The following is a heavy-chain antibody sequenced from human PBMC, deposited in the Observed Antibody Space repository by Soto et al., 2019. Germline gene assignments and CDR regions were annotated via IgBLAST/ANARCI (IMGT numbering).Heavy chain of an antibody. Sequence: SETLSLTCTVSGGSISSYYWSWIRQPPGKGLEWIGYIYYSGSTNYNPSLKSRVTISVDTSKNQFSLKLSSVTAADTAVYYCARDRTIAARPGLFWFDPWGQGTLVTVSS. J-gene: IGHJ5*02. V-gene: IGHV4-59*01. D-gene: IGHD6-6*01. CDR2: IYYSGST. CDR1: GGSISSYY. CDR3: ARDRTIAARPGLFWFDP.